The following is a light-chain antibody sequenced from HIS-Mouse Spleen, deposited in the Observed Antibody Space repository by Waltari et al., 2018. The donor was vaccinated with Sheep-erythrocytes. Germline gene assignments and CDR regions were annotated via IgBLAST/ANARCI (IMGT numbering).Light chain of an antibody. CDR1: SSNIGSNY. CDR2: EVS. Sequence: QSVLTRPPSASGTPGQRVTISCSGSSSNIGSNYVYWYQQLPGTAPKLMIYEVSKRPSGVPDRFSGSKSGNTASLTVSGLQAEDEADYYCSSYAGSNNYVVFGGGTKLTVL. CDR3: SSYAGSNNYVV. J-gene: IGLJ2*01. V-gene: IGLV1-47*01.